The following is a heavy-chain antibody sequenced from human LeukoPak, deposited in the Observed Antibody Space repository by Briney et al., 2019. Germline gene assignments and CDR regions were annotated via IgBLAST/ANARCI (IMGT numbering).Heavy chain of an antibody. Sequence: GGSLRLSCAVSGMTFKNYWMSWFRQTPGKGLEWVATINQDESEKYYLDSVKGRFTISRDTAKNSLYLQMYSLTAEDTALYYCARGGSGYSYGYDAFDIWGQGTMVTVSS. CDR2: INQDESEK. V-gene: IGHV3-7*03. J-gene: IGHJ3*02. CDR1: GMTFKNYW. D-gene: IGHD5-18*01. CDR3: ARGGSGYSYGYDAFDI.